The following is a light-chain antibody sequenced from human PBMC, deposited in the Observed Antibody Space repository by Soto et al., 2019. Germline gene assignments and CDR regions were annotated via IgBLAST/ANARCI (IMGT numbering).Light chain of an antibody. V-gene: IGKV1-33*01. Sequence: DIQMTQSPSSLSASVGDIVTITCQASQDINNYLNWYQQKPGKAPKLLIYDASNLESGVPSRFSGSASGTDFTFSISSLQPEDFATYYCQQYDDLPLTFGGGTKVEIK. J-gene: IGKJ4*01. CDR1: QDINNY. CDR2: DAS. CDR3: QQYDDLPLT.